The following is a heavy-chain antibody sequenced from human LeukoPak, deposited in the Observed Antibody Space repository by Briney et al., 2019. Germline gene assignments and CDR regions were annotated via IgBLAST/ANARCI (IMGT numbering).Heavy chain of an antibody. Sequence: GGSLRLSCAASGFTFSSYSMSWVRQAPGKGLEWVSSISSSSSYIYYADSVKGRFTISRDNAKNSLYLQMNSLRAEDTAVYYCASSAVAGQLGPYWGQGTLVTVSS. J-gene: IGHJ4*02. CDR1: GFTFSSYS. CDR3: ASSAVAGQLGPY. V-gene: IGHV3-21*01. CDR2: ISSSSSYI. D-gene: IGHD6-19*01.